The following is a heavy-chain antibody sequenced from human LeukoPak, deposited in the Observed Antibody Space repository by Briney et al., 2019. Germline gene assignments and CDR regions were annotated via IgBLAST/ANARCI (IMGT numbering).Heavy chain of an antibody. CDR1: GGSISSYY. V-gene: IGHV4-59*01. Sequence: SETLSPTCTVAGGSISSYYWSWIRLPPGKGLEWIGYLSKGGKTNYSTSLKSRVTIFGDTSKNQFFLKLSSVTAADTAVYYCARARYVNSFYAFDIWGQGTLVTVSS. CDR2: LSKGGKT. CDR3: ARARYVNSFYAFDI. J-gene: IGHJ3*02. D-gene: IGHD3-9*01.